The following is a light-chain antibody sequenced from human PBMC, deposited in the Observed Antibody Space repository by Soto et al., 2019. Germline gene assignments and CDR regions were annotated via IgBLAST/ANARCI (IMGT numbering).Light chain of an antibody. J-gene: IGKJ1*01. CDR3: QPYNNWPRT. CDR1: QSVSSN. V-gene: IGKV3-15*01. CDR2: GAS. Sequence: EIVMTQSPATLSVSPGERATLSCRASQSVSSNLAWYQQKPGQAPMLLIYGASTRATGIPARFSGRGSGTEFTLTISSLQSEDFAVYYCQPYNNWPRTFGQGTKVEIK.